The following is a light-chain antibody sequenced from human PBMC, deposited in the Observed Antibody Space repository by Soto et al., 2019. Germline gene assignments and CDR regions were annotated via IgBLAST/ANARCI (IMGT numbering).Light chain of an antibody. Sequence: QSALTQPASVSGSPGQSITIPCTGTSSDVGGYNYVCWYQQHPGKAPKLIIYEVSNRPSGVSNRFSGSKSANTASLTVSGLQAEDEAEYYCASYRSSSPYVFGTGTKLTVL. V-gene: IGLV2-14*01. CDR2: EVS. J-gene: IGLJ1*01. CDR3: ASYRSSSPYV. CDR1: SSDVGGYNY.